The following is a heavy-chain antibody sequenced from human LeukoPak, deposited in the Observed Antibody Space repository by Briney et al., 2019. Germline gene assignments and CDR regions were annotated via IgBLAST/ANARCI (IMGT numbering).Heavy chain of an antibody. CDR1: GFNFRSYP. V-gene: IGHV3-30*01. D-gene: IGHD2-21*02. J-gene: IGHJ4*02. CDR2: VSYGGSNK. Sequence: PGESLRLFCAASGFNFRSYPMHWLRQAPGKGLEWVAVVSYGGSNKFYADSVKGRFTISRDNSKNTLYLQMYSLRPEDTAVYYCARSRDWGEFDYWGQGTLVTVSS. CDR3: ARSRDWGEFDY.